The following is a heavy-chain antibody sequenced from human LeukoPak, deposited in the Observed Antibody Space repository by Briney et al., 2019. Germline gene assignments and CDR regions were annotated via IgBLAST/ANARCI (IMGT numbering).Heavy chain of an antibody. J-gene: IGHJ3*02. CDR1: GFTFSSYA. CDR2: ISINGGST. CDR3: VKESRVVRGVIMDAFDM. Sequence: GGPLRLSCSASGFTFSSYAMHWVRQAPGKGLEYVSGISINGGSTDYADSVKGRFTISRDNSKNTVYLQMSSLRAEDTAVYYCVKESRVVRGVIMDAFDMWGQGTMVTVYS. V-gene: IGHV3-64D*06. D-gene: IGHD3-10*01.